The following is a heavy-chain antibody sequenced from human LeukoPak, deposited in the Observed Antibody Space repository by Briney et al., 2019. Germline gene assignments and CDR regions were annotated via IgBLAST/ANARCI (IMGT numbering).Heavy chain of an antibody. CDR2: IRYDGSNK. CDR3: AKDPTYRLTYFQH. D-gene: IGHD2-2*01. J-gene: IGHJ1*01. Sequence: QTGGSLRLSCAASGFTFSSYGMHWDRQAPGKGLEWVAFIRYDGSNKYYADSVKGRFTISRDNSKNTLYLQMNSLRAEDTAVYYCAKDPTYRLTYFQHWGQGTLVTVSS. V-gene: IGHV3-30*02. CDR1: GFTFSSYG.